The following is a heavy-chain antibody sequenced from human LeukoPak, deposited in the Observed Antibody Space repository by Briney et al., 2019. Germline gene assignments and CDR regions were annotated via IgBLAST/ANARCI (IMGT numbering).Heavy chain of an antibody. J-gene: IGHJ6*02. Sequence: GGSLRLSCVASGFSFSSYHMSWVRQAPGKELGCVAHIFPDGHQESCDASVRGRFTVSRDNAKNSVFLQMSNLRAEDTAVYFCARGGGLDVWGQGATVTVSS. CDR2: IFPDGHQE. D-gene: IGHD3-16*01. CDR1: GFSFSSYH. V-gene: IGHV3-7*03. CDR3: ARGGGLDV.